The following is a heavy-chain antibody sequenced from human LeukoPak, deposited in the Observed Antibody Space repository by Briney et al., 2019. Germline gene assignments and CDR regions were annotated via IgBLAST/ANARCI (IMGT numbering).Heavy chain of an antibody. V-gene: IGHV1-8*01. Sequence: GASVKVSCKASGYTFTSYDINWVRQATGQGLEWMGWMNPSSGNTGYAQKFQGRVTMTRNTSISTAYMELSSLRSEDTAVDYCARIMADSSGYYYWGQGTLVTVSS. D-gene: IGHD3-22*01. CDR1: GYTFTSYD. CDR3: ARIMADSSGYYY. CDR2: MNPSSGNT. J-gene: IGHJ4*02.